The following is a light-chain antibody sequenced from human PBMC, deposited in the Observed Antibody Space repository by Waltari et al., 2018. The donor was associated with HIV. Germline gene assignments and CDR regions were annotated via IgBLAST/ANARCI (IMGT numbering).Light chain of an antibody. CDR3: QSYDSSNVI. CDR1: SGSIASNY. Sequence: NFMLTQPHSVSESPGKTVTISCTRSSGSIASNYLQWYQQRPGSSPTTVIYEDKQRNSGVPERFSGSYSSSTSSASLTSSGLKTEDEADYYGQSYDSSNVIFGGGTKLTVL. J-gene: IGLJ2*01. CDR2: EDK. V-gene: IGLV6-57*01.